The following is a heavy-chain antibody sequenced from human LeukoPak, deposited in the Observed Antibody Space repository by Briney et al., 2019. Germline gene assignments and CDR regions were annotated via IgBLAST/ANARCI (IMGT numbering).Heavy chain of an antibody. V-gene: IGHV3-7*03. CDR1: RFTFSTYW. CDR2: IKQDGSEK. CDR3: ARDRTWFGELLGYYFDY. Sequence: PGRSLRLSCAASRFTFSTYWMSWVRQAPGKGLEWVANIKQDGSEKYYVDSVKGRFIISRDNAKNSLYLQMNSLRAEDTAVYYCARDRTWFGELLGYYFDYWGQGTLVTVSS. D-gene: IGHD3-10*01. J-gene: IGHJ4*02.